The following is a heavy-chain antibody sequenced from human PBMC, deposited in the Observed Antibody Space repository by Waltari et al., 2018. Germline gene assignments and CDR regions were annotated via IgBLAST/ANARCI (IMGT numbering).Heavy chain of an antibody. CDR1: GFTLSSYW. J-gene: IGHJ4*02. CDR2: IKQDGSEK. V-gene: IGHV3-7*01. CDR3: ARSELGYFDY. Sequence: EVQLVESGGGLVQPGGSLRLSCAASGFTLSSYWMSWVRQGPGKGLEWVAIIKQDGSEKYFVDSVKGRFTISRDNAKNLLYLQVNSLRVEDTAVYYCARSELGYFDYWGQGTLVTVSS. D-gene: IGHD7-27*01.